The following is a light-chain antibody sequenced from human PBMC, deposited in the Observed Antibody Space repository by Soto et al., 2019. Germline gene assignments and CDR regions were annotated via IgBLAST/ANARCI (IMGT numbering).Light chain of an antibody. CDR2: DAS. J-gene: IGKJ2*01. V-gene: IGKV3-11*01. CDR1: QSVSSY. Sequence: EIVLTQSPATLSLSPGERATLSCRASQSVSSYLAWYQQKPGQAPRLLIYDASNRASGIPARFSGSGSGTDFTLTISSLEPGDFAVYYCHQRSNWLYTFGQGTKLEIK. CDR3: HQRSNWLYT.